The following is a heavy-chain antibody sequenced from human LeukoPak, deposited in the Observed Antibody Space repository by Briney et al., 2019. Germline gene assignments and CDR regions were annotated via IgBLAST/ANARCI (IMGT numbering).Heavy chain of an antibody. CDR3: AKQRYQLLYDLDYYYYMDV. CDR1: GFTFSSYG. D-gene: IGHD2-2*02. Sequence: PGGSLRLSCAASGFTFSSYGMHWVRQAPGKGLEWVAFIRYDGSNKYYADSVKGRFTISRDNARNMLYLQMNSLRAEDTAVYYCAKQRYQLLYDLDYYYYMDVWGKGTRVTV. J-gene: IGHJ6*03. V-gene: IGHV3-30*02. CDR2: IRYDGSNK.